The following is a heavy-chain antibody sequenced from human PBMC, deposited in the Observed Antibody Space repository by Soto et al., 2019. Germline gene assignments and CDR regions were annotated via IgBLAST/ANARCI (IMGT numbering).Heavy chain of an antibody. CDR2: IYYSGNT. Sequence: SETLSLTCTVSGGSLGSSSYYWGWIRQSPGKGLEWIGNIYYSGNTFYNPSLKSRVTISVDTSKNQFSLKLSSVTAADTAVYYCAESSSSQGYFDYWGQGTLVTVSS. CDR3: AESSSSQGYFDY. V-gene: IGHV4-39*07. CDR1: GGSLGSSSYY. D-gene: IGHD6-6*01. J-gene: IGHJ4*02.